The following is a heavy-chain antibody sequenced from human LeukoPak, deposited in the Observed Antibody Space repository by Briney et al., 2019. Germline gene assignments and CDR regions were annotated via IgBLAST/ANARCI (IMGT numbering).Heavy chain of an antibody. CDR2: ISNSGETT. D-gene: IGHD2-2*01. J-gene: IGHJ4*02. CDR1: GGSISSSSYY. V-gene: IGHV3-23*01. CDR3: AKDYAGGPYYFDY. Sequence: ETLSLTCTVSGGSISSSSYYWGWIRQPPGKGLEWVSGISNSGETTYYTDSVKGRFTISRDTSKSTLYLQMDSLRADDTAVYYCAKDYAGGPYYFDYWGQGTLVTVSS.